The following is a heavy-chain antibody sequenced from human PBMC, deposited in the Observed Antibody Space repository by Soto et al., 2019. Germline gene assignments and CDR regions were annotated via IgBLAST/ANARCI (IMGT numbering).Heavy chain of an antibody. CDR1: GGTFSSYT. D-gene: IGHD2-21*02. Sequence: QVQLVQSGAEVKKPGSSVKVSCKASGGTFSSYTISWVRQAPGQGLEWMGRIIPILGIANYAQKFQGRVTITADKSTSTAYMELSSLRSEETAVYYCARETARVYYFDYWGQGTLVTVSS. J-gene: IGHJ4*02. V-gene: IGHV1-69*08. CDR3: ARETARVYYFDY. CDR2: IIPILGIA.